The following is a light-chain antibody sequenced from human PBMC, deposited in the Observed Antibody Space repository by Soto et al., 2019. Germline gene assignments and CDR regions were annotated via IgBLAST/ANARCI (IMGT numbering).Light chain of an antibody. CDR1: QSVSNDY. J-gene: IGKJ2*01. CDR3: QRYGSPPGYT. V-gene: IGKV3-20*01. Sequence: IVLTQSPGTLSLSPGERATLSCRASQSVSNDYLAWYQQRPGQAPRLLIYDASNRANGIPDRFSGSGSGTDFTLTISRLEPEDFAVYYCQRYGSPPGYTFGRGTKLEI. CDR2: DAS.